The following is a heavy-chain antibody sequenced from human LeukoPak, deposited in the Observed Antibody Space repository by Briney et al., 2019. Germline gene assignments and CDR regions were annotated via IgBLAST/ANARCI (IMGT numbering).Heavy chain of an antibody. D-gene: IGHD3-10*01. V-gene: IGHV3-23*01. CDR3: AKDRLAWSSGFDY. CDR2: TSGSGGTT. Sequence: GGSLRLSCAASGFTFNTYAMSWVRQAPRKGLDWISVTSGSGGTTYYADSVKGRFTISRDNSKNTVYLQMNSLRAEDTAVYYCAKDRLAWSSGFDYWGQGTLVTVSS. J-gene: IGHJ4*02. CDR1: GFTFNTYA.